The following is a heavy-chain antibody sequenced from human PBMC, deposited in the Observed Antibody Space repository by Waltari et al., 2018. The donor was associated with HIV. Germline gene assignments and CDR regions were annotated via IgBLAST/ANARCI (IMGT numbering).Heavy chain of an antibody. CDR3: ARRGILLWFYAFDI. J-gene: IGHJ3*02. CDR2: IYTSGST. V-gene: IGHV4-61*02. D-gene: IGHD5-18*01. Sequence: QVQLQESGPGLVKPSQTLSLTCTVSGGSISSGSYYWSWIRQPAGKGLEWIGRIYTSGSTNYNPSLKSRVTISVDTSKNQFSLKLSSVTAADTAVYYCARRGILLWFYAFDIWGQGTMVTVSS. CDR1: GGSISSGSYY.